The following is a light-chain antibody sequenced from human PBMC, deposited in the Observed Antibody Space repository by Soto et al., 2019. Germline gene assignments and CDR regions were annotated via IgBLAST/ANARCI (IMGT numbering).Light chain of an antibody. CDR1: QSISSW. CDR3: QQYNSYRT. CDR2: DAS. V-gene: IGKV1-5*01. J-gene: IGKJ1*01. Sequence: DIQMTKSASTLSASVGDRVTISCRASQSISSWLAWYQQKPGKAPKLLIYDASSLESGVPSRFSGSGSGTEFTLTISSLQPDDFATYYCQQYNSYRTFGQGTKVDI.